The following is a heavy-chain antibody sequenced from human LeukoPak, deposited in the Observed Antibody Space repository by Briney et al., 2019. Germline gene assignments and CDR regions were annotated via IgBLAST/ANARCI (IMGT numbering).Heavy chain of an antibody. CDR1: GFTFNSYA. D-gene: IGHD1-26*01. CDR3: ARARSGSYYHFDY. Sequence: PGRSLRLSCAASGFTFNSYAMHWVRQAPGKGLEWVAVISYDGSNKYYADSVKGRFTISRDNSKNTLYLQMNSLRAEDTAVYYCARARSGSYYHFDYWGQGTLVTVSS. J-gene: IGHJ4*02. V-gene: IGHV3-30-3*01. CDR2: ISYDGSNK.